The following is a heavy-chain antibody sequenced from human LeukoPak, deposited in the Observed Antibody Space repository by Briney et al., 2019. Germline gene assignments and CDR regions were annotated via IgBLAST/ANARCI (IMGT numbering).Heavy chain of an antibody. J-gene: IGHJ6*02. CDR1: GFTFSSYA. CDR3: ARDKRFLEWLPPYYYGMDV. CDR2: IWYDGSNK. V-gene: IGHV3-33*08. D-gene: IGHD3-3*01. Sequence: GRSLRLSCAASGFTFSSYAMHWVRQAPGKGLEWVAVIWYDGSNKYYADSVKGRFTISRDNSKNTLYLQMNSLRAEDTAVYYCARDKRFLEWLPPYYYGMDVWGQGTTVTVSS.